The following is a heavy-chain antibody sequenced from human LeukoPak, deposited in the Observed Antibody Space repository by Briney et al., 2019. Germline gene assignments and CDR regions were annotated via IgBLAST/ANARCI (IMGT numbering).Heavy chain of an antibody. J-gene: IGHJ4*02. CDR3: ALEYCSGGSCSSTLTH. CDR1: GYTFTGYY. CDR2: INPNSGGT. Sequence: ASVKVSCKASGYTFTGYYMHWVRQAPGQGLEWMGWINPNSGGTNYAQKFQGRVTMTRDTSITPAYMELNRLRSDDTAVYYCALEYCSGGSCSSTLTHWGQGTLVTVSS. D-gene: IGHD2-15*01. V-gene: IGHV1-2*02.